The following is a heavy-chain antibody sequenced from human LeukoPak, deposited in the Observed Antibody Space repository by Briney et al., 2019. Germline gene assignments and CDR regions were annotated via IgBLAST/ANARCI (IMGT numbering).Heavy chain of an antibody. J-gene: IGHJ5*02. CDR3: ARGQPNYDFWSGYSEVSSVRFDP. CDR1: GGSISSYY. Sequence: SETLSLTCTVSGGSISSYYWSWIRQPPGKGLEWIGYIYYSGSTNYNPSLKSRVTISVDTSKNQFSLELSSVTAADTAVYYCARGQPNYDFWSGYSEVSSVRFDPWGQGTLVTVSS. V-gene: IGHV4-59*01. CDR2: IYYSGST. D-gene: IGHD3-3*01.